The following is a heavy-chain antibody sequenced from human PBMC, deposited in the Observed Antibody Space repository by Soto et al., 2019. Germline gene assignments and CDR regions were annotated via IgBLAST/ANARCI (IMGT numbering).Heavy chain of an antibody. Sequence: QLPLQESGPGLVKPSETLSLTCTVSGGSISSSSYYWGWIRQPPGKGLEWIGSIYYSGSTYYNPSLKSRVTISVDTSTNQFALKLSSVTAADTAVYYCARQVWESGWNAFDIWGQGRMVTVSS. J-gene: IGHJ3*02. D-gene: IGHD1-26*01. CDR2: IYYSGST. V-gene: IGHV4-39*01. CDR1: GGSISSSSYY. CDR3: ARQVWESGWNAFDI.